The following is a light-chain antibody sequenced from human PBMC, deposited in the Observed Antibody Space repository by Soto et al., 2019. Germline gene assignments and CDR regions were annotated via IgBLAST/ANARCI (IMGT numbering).Light chain of an antibody. CDR2: DDS. Sequence: SYELTQPPSVSVAPGQTARITCGGNNIGVKSVHWYQQKPCQAPVVVVHDDSDRPSGIPERFSGSISGNTATLTISRVEAGDEADYYCQVWDITSVHPVVFGGGTKVTVL. J-gene: IGLJ2*01. CDR3: QVWDITSVHPVV. CDR1: NIGVKS. V-gene: IGLV3-21*02.